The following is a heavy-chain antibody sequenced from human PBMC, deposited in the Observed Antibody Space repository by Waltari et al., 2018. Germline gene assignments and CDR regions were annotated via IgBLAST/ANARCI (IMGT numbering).Heavy chain of an antibody. Sequence: QVQLQESGPGLVKPSETLSLTCTVSGGSISSHYWSWIRQPPGKGLEWIGYIYYSGSTNYNPSLKSRVTISVDTSKNQFSLKLSSVTAADTAVYYCARLRFLEWSKLYYFDYWGQGTLVTVSS. CDR2: IYYSGST. CDR1: GGSISSHY. D-gene: IGHD3-3*01. J-gene: IGHJ4*02. CDR3: ARLRFLEWSKLYYFDY. V-gene: IGHV4-59*11.